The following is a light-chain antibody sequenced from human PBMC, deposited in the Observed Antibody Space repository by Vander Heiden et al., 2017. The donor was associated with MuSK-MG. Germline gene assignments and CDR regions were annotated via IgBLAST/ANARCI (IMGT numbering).Light chain of an antibody. CDR1: QSISSY. V-gene: IGKV1-39*01. CDR3: QQSYSTPRT. Sequence: DLQMPQSPSSQSASVGDRVTITCRASQSISSYLNWYQQKPGKAPKLLIYAASSLQSGVPSRFSGSGSGTDFTLTISSLQPEDFATYYCQQSYSTPRTFGQGTKLEIK. J-gene: IGKJ2*01. CDR2: AAS.